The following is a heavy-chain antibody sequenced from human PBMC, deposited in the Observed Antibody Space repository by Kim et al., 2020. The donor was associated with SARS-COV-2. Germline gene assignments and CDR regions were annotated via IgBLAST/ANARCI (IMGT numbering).Heavy chain of an antibody. J-gene: IGHJ3*02. CDR2: INHSGST. Sequence: SETLSLTCAVYGGSFSGYYWSWIRQPPGKGLEWIGEINHSGSTNYNPSLKSRVTISVDTSKNQFSLKLSSVTAADTAVYYCARGRQIKIFLRRVVPDDAFDIWGQGTMVTVSS. CDR1: GGSFSGYY. CDR3: ARGRQIKIFLRRVVPDDAFDI. D-gene: IGHD3-9*01. V-gene: IGHV4-34*01.